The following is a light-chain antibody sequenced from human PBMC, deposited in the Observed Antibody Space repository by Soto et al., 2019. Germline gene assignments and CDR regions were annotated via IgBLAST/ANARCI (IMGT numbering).Light chain of an antibody. Sequence: EIVLTQSPATLSVSPGERATLSCRASQSVSSNLAWYQQIPGQAPRLLIYSASARATGIPARFGGSGSGTTFTLTISSLQSDDFATYYCLQYNGYYRTFGQGTKVDI. CDR2: SAS. J-gene: IGKJ1*01. V-gene: IGKV3-15*01. CDR3: LQYNGYYRT. CDR1: QSVSSN.